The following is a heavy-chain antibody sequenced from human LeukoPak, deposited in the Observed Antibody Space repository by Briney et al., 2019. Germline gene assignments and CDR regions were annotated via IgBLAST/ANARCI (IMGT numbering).Heavy chain of an antibody. V-gene: IGHV4-59*08. J-gene: IGHJ3*02. D-gene: IGHD2-21*01. CDR3: ARSGSWGLLVRDDAFDI. Sequence: PSETLSLTCTVSGGSISSYHWIWIRQPPGKGLEWIGYIHYSGSTNYNPSLKSRVTTSVDTSKKQFSLKLRSVTAADTAVYYCARSGSWGLLVRDDAFDIWGQGTMVTVSS. CDR2: IHYSGST. CDR1: GGSISSYH.